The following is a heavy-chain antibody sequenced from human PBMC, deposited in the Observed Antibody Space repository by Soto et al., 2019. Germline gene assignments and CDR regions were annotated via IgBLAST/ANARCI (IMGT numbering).Heavy chain of an antibody. CDR2: INPSGGST. Sequence: ASVKVSCKASGYTFTSYYMHWVRLAPGQGLEWMGIINPSGGSTSYAQKFQGRVTMTRDTSTSTVYMELSSLRSEDTAVYYCARGEFFYYGSGSHRRFDYWGQGTLVTVSS. CDR1: GYTFTSYY. J-gene: IGHJ4*02. CDR3: ARGEFFYYGSGSHRRFDY. V-gene: IGHV1-46*01. D-gene: IGHD3-10*01.